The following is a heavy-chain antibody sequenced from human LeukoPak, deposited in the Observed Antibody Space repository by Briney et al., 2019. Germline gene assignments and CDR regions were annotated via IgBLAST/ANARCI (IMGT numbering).Heavy chain of an antibody. J-gene: IGHJ4*02. CDR3: ARSPQDGLGPPPLDY. Sequence: EASVKVSCKASGYTFTSYYMHWVRQAPGQGLEWMGIINPSGGSTSYAQKFQGRVTMTRDTSTSTVYMELSSLRSEDTAVYYCARSPQDGLGPPPLDYWGQGTLVTVSS. CDR2: INPSGGST. CDR1: GYTFTSYY. V-gene: IGHV1-46*01. D-gene: IGHD2-15*01.